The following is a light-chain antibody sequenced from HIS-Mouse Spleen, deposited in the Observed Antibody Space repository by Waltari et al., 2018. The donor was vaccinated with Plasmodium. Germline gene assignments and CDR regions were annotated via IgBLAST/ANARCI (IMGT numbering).Light chain of an antibody. J-gene: IGKJ3*01. CDR1: HSLEYSDGNTY. V-gene: IGKV2-30*01. CDR3: RQGTHWPPICT. Sequence: DVVMTQSPLSLPVTLGQTASISSRSSHSLEYSDGNTYLNWFQQRPGHSPRRLIYKVSNRYSRVPDRFSGSGSGTDLTLKSSRVEAEDVGGYYFRQGTHWPPICTFGPGTKVDIK. CDR2: KVS.